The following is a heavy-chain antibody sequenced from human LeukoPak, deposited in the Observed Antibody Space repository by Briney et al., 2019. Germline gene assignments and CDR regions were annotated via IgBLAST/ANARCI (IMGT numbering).Heavy chain of an antibody. Sequence: PGGSLRLSCAASGFTFSSYSMNWVRQAPGKGPEWVSSISSSSSYIYYADSMKGRFTISRDNAKNSLYLQMNSLRAEDTAVYYCARNNWFGEFENWFDPWDQGTLVTVSS. CDR2: ISSSSSYI. CDR3: ARNNWFGEFENWFDP. V-gene: IGHV3-21*01. CDR1: GFTFSSYS. D-gene: IGHD3-10*01. J-gene: IGHJ5*02.